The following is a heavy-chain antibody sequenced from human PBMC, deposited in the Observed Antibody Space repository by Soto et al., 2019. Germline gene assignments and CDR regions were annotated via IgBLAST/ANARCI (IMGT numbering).Heavy chain of an antibody. J-gene: IGHJ5*02. CDR3: ARSVFP. Sequence: QVQLQESGPGLVKPSQTLSLTCTVSGGSISSGGYYWNWIRQHPGKGLEWIGYIDYSGSTYYNPSLKSRVTISLGTSKSQFSMKLSSVPAAYTAVYYCARSVFPWGQGTLVTVSS. V-gene: IGHV4-31*03. CDR1: GGSISSGGYY. CDR2: IDYSGST.